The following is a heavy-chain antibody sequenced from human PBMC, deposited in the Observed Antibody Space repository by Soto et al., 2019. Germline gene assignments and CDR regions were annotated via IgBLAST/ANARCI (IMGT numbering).Heavy chain of an antibody. CDR1: GGTFSSYA. CDR2: IIPIFGTA. D-gene: IGHD3-3*01. J-gene: IGHJ5*02. Sequence: QVQLVQSGAEVKKPGSSVKVSCKASGGTFSSYAISWVRQAPGQGLEWMGGIIPIFGTANYAQKFQGRVTITADESTSTDYMELSSLRFEDTAVYYCASARITIFGVVILAGSGFDPWGQGTLVTVSS. V-gene: IGHV1-69*01. CDR3: ASARITIFGVVILAGSGFDP.